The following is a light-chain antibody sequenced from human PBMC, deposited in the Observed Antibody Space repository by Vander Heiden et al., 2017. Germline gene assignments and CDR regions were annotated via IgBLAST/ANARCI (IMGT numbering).Light chain of an antibody. CDR3: QQYDNLPIT. V-gene: IGKV1-33*01. CDR1: QDISTY. CDR2: DAS. Sequence: DIQMTQSPSSLSASVGDRVTITCQASQDISTYLNWYQQKPGKAPKLLIYDASNLETGVPPRFSGSGSGTDFTFTISSLQPEDIATYYCQQYDNLPITFGQGTRLEIK. J-gene: IGKJ5*01.